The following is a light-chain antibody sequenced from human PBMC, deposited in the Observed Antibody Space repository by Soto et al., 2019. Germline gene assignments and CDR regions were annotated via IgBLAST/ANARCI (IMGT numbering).Light chain of an antibody. CDR2: GVS. CDR3: ISYTTSVTYV. J-gene: IGLJ1*01. V-gene: IGLV2-14*01. Sequence: QSVLTQPASVSGSPGQSITISCTGTSSDVGGYNYVSWYQQHPGKAPKLMISGVSNRPSGVSNRFSGSKSGNTASLTISGLQTEDEADYYCISYTTSVTYVFGTGTKVTVL. CDR1: SSDVGGYNY.